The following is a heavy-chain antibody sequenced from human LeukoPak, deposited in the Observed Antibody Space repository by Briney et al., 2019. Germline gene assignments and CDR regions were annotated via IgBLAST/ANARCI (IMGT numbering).Heavy chain of an antibody. J-gene: IGHJ4*02. CDR2: IKEDGTEK. D-gene: IGHD1-1*01. V-gene: IGHV3-7*01. Sequence: GGSLRLSCAASGFTFINYAMNWVRQTPGQGLEWVANIKEDGTEKNLVDSVKGRFTISRDNTKNLLFLEMNNLRGDDTAIYYCVRESRPGGAMGLYHNLDYWGQGTLVAVSS. CDR3: VRESRPGGAMGLYHNLDY. CDR1: GFTFINYA.